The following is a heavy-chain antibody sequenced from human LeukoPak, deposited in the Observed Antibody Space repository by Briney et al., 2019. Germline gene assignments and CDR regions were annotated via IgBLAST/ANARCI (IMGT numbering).Heavy chain of an antibody. J-gene: IGHJ4*02. CDR3: ATRPTVTTGFDY. V-gene: IGHV4-61*02. D-gene: IGHD4-17*01. Sequence: SETLSLTCTVSGGSISSGSYYWSWIRQPAGKGLEWIGRIYTSGSTNYNPSLKSRVTISVDTSKNQFSLKLSSVTAAVTAVYYCATRPTVTTGFDYWGQGTLVTVSS. CDR1: GGSISSGSYY. CDR2: IYTSGST.